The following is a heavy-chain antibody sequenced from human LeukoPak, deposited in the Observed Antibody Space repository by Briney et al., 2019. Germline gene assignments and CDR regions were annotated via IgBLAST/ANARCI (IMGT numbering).Heavy chain of an antibody. Sequence: GASVKVSCKVSGSTPTELSIHWVRQAPGKGLEWMGGFDPEDGETIYAQKFQGRVTMTEDTSTDTAYMELSSLRSEDTAVYYCATGNNIVVGPLDYWGQGTLVTVSS. CDR3: ATGNNIVVGPLDY. V-gene: IGHV1-24*01. D-gene: IGHD2-2*01. CDR1: GSTPTELS. CDR2: FDPEDGET. J-gene: IGHJ4*02.